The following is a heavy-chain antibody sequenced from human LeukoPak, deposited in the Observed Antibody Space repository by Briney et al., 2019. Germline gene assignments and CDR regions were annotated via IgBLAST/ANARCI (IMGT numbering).Heavy chain of an antibody. J-gene: IGHJ4*02. V-gene: IGHV3-30*02. D-gene: IGHD6-13*01. CDR3: ARDRESSSWFDY. CDR1: GFTFSSYG. Sequence: GGSLRLSCAASGFTFSSYGMHWVRQAPGKGLEWVAFIRYDGSNKYYADSVKGRFTISRDNAKNSLYLQMNSLRAEDTAVYYCARDRESSSWFDYWGQGTLVTVSS. CDR2: IRYDGSNK.